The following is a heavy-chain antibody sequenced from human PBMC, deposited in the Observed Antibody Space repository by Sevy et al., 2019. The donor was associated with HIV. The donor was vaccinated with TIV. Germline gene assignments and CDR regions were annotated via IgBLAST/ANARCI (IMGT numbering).Heavy chain of an antibody. V-gene: IGHV3-23*01. CDR3: AKDTKRLLRRFSPFDY. CDR1: GFTFSSYA. J-gene: IGHJ4*02. D-gene: IGHD3-22*01. Sequence: GGSLRLSCTASGFTFSSYAMSWVRQAPGKGLEWVSAISGSGGSTYYANSVKGRFTISRDNSKNTLYLQMNSLRAEDTAVYYCAKDTKRLLRRFSPFDYWGQGTLVTVSS. CDR2: ISGSGGST.